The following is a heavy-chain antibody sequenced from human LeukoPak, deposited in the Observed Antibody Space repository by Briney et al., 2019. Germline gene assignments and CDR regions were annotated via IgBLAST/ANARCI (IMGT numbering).Heavy chain of an antibody. D-gene: IGHD3-10*01. V-gene: IGHV4-59*01. CDR1: VGPLSSDY. J-gene: IGHJ4*02. CDR2: IYYTGAT. Sequence: SETLSLTCADSVGPLSSDYLSWSRLSPGKGLERIGYIYYTGATYYNPSLKSRVTISLDTTKNQFSTKLRSVTAAGLDEYYWARAGYEYGTGFNFDYWGQGALVTVSS. CDR3: ARAGYEYGTGFNFDY.